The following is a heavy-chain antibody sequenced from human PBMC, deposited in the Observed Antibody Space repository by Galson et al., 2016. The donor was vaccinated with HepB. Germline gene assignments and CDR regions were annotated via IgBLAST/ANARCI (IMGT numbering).Heavy chain of an antibody. D-gene: IGHD4-23*01. CDR1: GDSIGSNSYY. J-gene: IGHJ2*01. CDR3: ARPFGGPPGGEHWYFDH. V-gene: IGHV4-39*07. CDR2: IYSSGST. Sequence: ETLSLTCTVSGDSIGSNSYYWGWIRQPPGKGLEWIGSIYSSGSTYYNPSLKSRVTISVDTSKNQFSLKLSSVTAADTAVYYCARPFGGPPGGEHWYFDHWGRGTLFTVSS.